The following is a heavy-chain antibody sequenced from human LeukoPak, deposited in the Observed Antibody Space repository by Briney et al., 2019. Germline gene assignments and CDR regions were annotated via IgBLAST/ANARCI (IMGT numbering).Heavy chain of an antibody. CDR1: GFTFSSYW. CDR2: INSDGSST. J-gene: IGHJ4*02. D-gene: IGHD3-3*01. CDR3: ARDHKALTIFGVAYLGGFDY. Sequence: GGSLRLSCAASGFTFSSYWMHWVRQAPGKGLVWVSRINSDGSSTYYADSVKGRFTISRDNSKNTLYLQMNSLRAEDTAVYYCARDHKALTIFGVAYLGGFDYWGQGTLVTVSS. V-gene: IGHV3-74*01.